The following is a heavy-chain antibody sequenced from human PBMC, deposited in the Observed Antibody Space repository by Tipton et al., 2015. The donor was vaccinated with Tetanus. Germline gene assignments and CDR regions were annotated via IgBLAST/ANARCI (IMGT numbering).Heavy chain of an antibody. Sequence: GSLRLSCAASGFSLSAYWVHWVRQAPGKGLVWVSRISHDGTYTDYADSVKGRFTISRDNAKNSLYLQMSSLKPEDTALYYCAKAVRGRDVFDLWGQGTLVSVSS. J-gene: IGHJ3*01. CDR2: ISHDGTYT. D-gene: IGHD3-10*01. V-gene: IGHV3-74*01. CDR1: GFSLSAYW. CDR3: AKAVRGRDVFDL.